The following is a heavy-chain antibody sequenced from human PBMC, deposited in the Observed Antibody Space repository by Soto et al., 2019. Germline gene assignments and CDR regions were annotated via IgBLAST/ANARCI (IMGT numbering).Heavy chain of an antibody. V-gene: IGHV4-39*01. D-gene: IGHD3-3*01. CDR3: ARQGDYDFWSGYYRRAYYYYGMDV. J-gene: IGHJ6*02. CDR1: GGSIISSSYY. CDR2: IYYSGST. Sequence: PSETLSLTCTVSGGSIISSSYYWVWIRQPPGKGLEWIGSIYYSGSTYYNPSLKSRVTISVDTSKNQFSLKLSSVTAADTAVYYCARQGDYDFWSGYYRRAYYYYGMDVWGQGTTVTVSS.